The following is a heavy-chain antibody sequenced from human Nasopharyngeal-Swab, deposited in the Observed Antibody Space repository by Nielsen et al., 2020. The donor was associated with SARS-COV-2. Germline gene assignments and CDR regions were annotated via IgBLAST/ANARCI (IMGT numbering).Heavy chain of an antibody. D-gene: IGHD3-3*02. Sequence: VCQAPGKGLEWVSAISGSGGSTYYADSVKGRFTISRDNSKNTLYLQMNSLRAEDTAVYYCAKGPLADYWGQGTLGTVSS. CDR2: ISGSGGST. V-gene: IGHV3-23*01. J-gene: IGHJ4*02. CDR3: AKGPLADY.